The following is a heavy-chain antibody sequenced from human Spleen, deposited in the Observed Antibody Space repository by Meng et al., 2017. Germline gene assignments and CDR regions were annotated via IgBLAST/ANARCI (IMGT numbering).Heavy chain of an antibody. CDR3: ARVFDY. CDR2: IHSSGGT. V-gene: IGHV4-39*01. Sequence: QLQLQESGPGLVKSSETLSLTCTVSGYSISSGTYYWGWFRQPPGKGLEWIASIHSSGGTYYSPSFKSRVTISGDTSKNQFSLKVTSVTAADTAVYYCARVFDYWGQGTLVTVSS. CDR1: GYSISSGTYY. J-gene: IGHJ4*02.